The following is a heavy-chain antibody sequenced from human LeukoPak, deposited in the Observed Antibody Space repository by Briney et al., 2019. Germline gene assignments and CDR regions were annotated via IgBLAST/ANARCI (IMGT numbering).Heavy chain of an antibody. Sequence: SETLSLTCTVSGGSISSYYWSWIRQPAGKGLEWIGRIYTSGGTNYNPSLKSRVTMSVDTSKNQFSLKLSSVTAADTAVYYCARFRPWHDAFDIWGQGTMVTVSS. J-gene: IGHJ3*02. CDR2: IYTSGGT. V-gene: IGHV4-4*07. CDR3: ARFRPWHDAFDI. D-gene: IGHD6-6*01. CDR1: GGSISSYY.